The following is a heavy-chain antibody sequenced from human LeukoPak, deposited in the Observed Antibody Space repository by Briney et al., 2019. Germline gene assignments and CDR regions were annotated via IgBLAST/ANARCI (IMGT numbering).Heavy chain of an antibody. D-gene: IGHD1-26*01. CDR1: GGTFSSYA. CDR3: ARDSGSGNNDY. CDR2: IIPIFGTA. Sequence: VASVKVSCKASGGTFSSYAISWVRQAPGQGLEWMGGIIPIFGTANYAQKFQGRVTITADESTSTAYMELSSLRSEDAAVYYCARDSGSGNNDYWGQGTLVTVCS. J-gene: IGHJ4*02. V-gene: IGHV1-69*13.